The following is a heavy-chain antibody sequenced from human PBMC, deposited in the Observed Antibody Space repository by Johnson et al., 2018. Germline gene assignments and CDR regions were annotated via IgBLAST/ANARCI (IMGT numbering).Heavy chain of an antibody. CDR1: GFTFGDYA. CDR2: IRSKAYGGTT. D-gene: IGHD2-2*01. Sequence: EVQLLESGGGLVKPGRSLRLSCTASGFTFGDYAMSWFRQAPGKGLEWVGFIRSKAYGGTTEYAASVKGRFTISRDDSKCIAYLQMNRLKTEDTAVYYCTRVDLIVVPAGYYYYGMDVWGQGTTVTVSS. J-gene: IGHJ6*02. V-gene: IGHV3-49*05. CDR3: TRVDLIVVPAGYYYYGMDV.